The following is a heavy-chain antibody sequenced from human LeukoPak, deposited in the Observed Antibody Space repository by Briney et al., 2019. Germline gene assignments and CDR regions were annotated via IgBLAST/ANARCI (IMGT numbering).Heavy chain of an antibody. V-gene: IGHV4-34*12. Sequence: PSETLSLTCAVYGGSFSGYYWSWIRQPPGKGLEWIGEIIHSGSTNYNPSLKSRVTISVGTSKNQFSLKLSSVTAADTAVYYCARHDGDWGQGILVTVSS. CDR2: IIHSGST. J-gene: IGHJ4*02. CDR3: ARHDGD. CDR1: GGSFSGYY. D-gene: IGHD4-17*01.